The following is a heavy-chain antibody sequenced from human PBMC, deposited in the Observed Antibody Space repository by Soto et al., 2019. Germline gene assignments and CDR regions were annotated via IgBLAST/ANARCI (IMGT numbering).Heavy chain of an antibody. CDR2: ISYDGNTQ. J-gene: IGHJ4*02. Sequence: QVQLVESGGGVVQPGGSLRLSCAASGFIFSGYAMHWVRQAPGKGLEWVAVISYDGNTQYYADSVKGRFTVSRDNSNNILYVEMNNLRDEDTAMYYCAKETNAYEINFWGQGTLVTV. V-gene: IGHV3-30-3*01. CDR1: GFIFSGYA. D-gene: IGHD3-9*01. CDR3: AKETNAYEINF.